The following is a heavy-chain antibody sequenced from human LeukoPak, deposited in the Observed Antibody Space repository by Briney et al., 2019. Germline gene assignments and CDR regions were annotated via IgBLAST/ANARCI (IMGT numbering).Heavy chain of an antibody. V-gene: IGHV1-8*01. CDR3: ALHYPGRFGELLFWFDP. CDR2: MNPNSGNT. CDR1: GYTFTSYD. J-gene: IGHJ5*02. Sequence: ASVKVSCKASGYTFTSYDINWVRQATGQGLEWMGWMNPNSGNTGYAQKFQGRVTMTRNTSISTAYMELRSLRSDDTAVYYCALHYPGRFGELLFWFDPWGQGTLVTVSS. D-gene: IGHD3-10*01.